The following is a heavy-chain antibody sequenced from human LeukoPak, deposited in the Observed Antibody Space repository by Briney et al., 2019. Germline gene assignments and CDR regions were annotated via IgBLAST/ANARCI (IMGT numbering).Heavy chain of an antibody. J-gene: IGHJ4*02. D-gene: IGHD1-26*01. Sequence: GGSLRLSCAASGFTFSDYYMTWIRQAPGKGLEWVSYISNSGSTIYYADSVKGRFTISRDNGKNSLYLQMNSLRAEDAAVYYCAREHTSGTYYIDYWGQGTLVTVSS. CDR1: GFTFSDYY. CDR3: AREHTSGTYYIDY. CDR2: ISNSGSTI. V-gene: IGHV3-11*01.